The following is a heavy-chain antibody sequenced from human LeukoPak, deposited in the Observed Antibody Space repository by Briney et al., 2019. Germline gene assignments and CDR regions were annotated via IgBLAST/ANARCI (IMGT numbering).Heavy chain of an antibody. CDR3: ARAPSEIGGYYPEYFRH. Sequence: GGSLRLSCAASGFTFSSYAVSWVRQAPGKGLVWVSRIKSDGSTNYADSVKGRFTISRDNAKNTVSLQMNSLRAEDTGVYYCARAPSEIGGYYPEYFRHWGQGTLVTVSS. V-gene: IGHV3-74*01. CDR2: IKSDGST. D-gene: IGHD3-22*01. CDR1: GFTFSSYA. J-gene: IGHJ1*01.